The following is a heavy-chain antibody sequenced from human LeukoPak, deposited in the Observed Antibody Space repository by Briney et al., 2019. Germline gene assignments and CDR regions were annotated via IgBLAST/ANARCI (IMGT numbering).Heavy chain of an antibody. D-gene: IGHD4-17*01. CDR3: ARVRTTVTYYFDY. V-gene: IGHV3-7*01. CDR1: GFTFSTYW. CDR2: IKKDGSEK. Sequence: GGSLTLSCAASGFTFSTYWMSWVRPAPGKGLEWVANIKKDGSEKYYVDSVKGGFTISIDSAKNPLYLQMNSLRAEDTAVYYCARVRTTVTYYFDYWGQGTLVTVSS. J-gene: IGHJ4*02.